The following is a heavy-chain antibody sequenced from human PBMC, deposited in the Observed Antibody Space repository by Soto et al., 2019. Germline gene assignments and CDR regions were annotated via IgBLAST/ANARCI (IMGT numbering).Heavy chain of an antibody. J-gene: IGHJ4*02. CDR3: GRDDGERGDSDY. Sequence: QVQLVQSGAEVRKPGSSVTLSCKASGGTFSTYTLTWVRQAPGQGLEWMGGISPLLGTADYAQKFQDRVTITPHESTNTAYMELRSLRAADTAVYRGGRDDGERGDSDYWGQATLVSVSS. V-gene: IGHV1-69*16. CDR2: ISPLLGTA. CDR1: GGTFSTYT. D-gene: IGHD3-10*01.